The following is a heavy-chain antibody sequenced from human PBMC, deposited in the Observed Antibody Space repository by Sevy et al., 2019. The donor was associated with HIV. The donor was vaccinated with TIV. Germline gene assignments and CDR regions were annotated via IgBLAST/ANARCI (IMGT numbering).Heavy chain of an antibody. J-gene: IGHJ4*02. CDR1: GFTFSSYS. V-gene: IGHV3-21*01. CDR3: AREGYYDFWSGYPYFDY. D-gene: IGHD3-3*01. CDR2: ISSSSSYI. Sequence: GGSLRLSCAASGFTFSSYSMNWVRQAPGKGLEWVSSISSSSSYIYYANSVKGRFIISRDNAKNSLYLQMNSLRAEDTAVYYCAREGYYDFWSGYPYFDYWGQGTLVTVSS.